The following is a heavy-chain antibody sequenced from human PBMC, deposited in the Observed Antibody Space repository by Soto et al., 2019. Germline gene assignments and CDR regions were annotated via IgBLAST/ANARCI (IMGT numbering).Heavy chain of an antibody. D-gene: IGHD3-10*01. CDR3: ARGYYYGSGSYYNRSPEHYYYYMDV. Sequence: ASVKVSCKASGYTFTSYAMHWVRQAPGQRLEWMGWINAGNGNTKYSQKFQGRVTITRDKSASTAYMELSSLRSEDTAVYYCARGYYYGSGSYYNRSPEHYYYYMDVWGKGTTVTVSS. V-gene: IGHV1-3*01. CDR2: INAGNGNT. J-gene: IGHJ6*03. CDR1: GYTFTSYA.